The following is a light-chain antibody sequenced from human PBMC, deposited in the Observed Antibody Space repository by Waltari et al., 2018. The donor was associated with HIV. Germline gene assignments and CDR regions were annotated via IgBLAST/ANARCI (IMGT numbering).Light chain of an antibody. CDR3: SSYTSSSTLDWV. CDR2: EVS. CDR1: SSDVGGSNY. J-gene: IGLJ3*02. Sequence: QSALTQPASVSGSPGQSITISCTGTSSDVGGSNYVSWYQQHPGKAPKLIIYEVSNRPSGVSNRFSGSKSGNTASLTISGPQAEDEADYYCSSYTSSSTLDWVFGGGTKLTVL. V-gene: IGLV2-14*01.